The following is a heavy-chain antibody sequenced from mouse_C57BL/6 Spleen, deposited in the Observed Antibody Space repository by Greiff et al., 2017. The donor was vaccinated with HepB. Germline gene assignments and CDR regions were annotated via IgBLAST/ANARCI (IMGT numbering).Heavy chain of an antibody. CDR1: GFTFSDYG. V-gene: IGHV5-17*01. J-gene: IGHJ4*01. Sequence: DVMLVESGGGLVKPGGSLKLSCAASGFTFSDYGMHWVRQAPEKGLEWVAYISSGSSTIYYADTVKGRFTISRDNAKNTLFLQMTSLRSEDTAMYYCARRLGRGGYAMDYWGQGTSVTVSS. CDR2: ISSGSSTI. D-gene: IGHD4-1*01. CDR3: ARRLGRGGYAMDY.